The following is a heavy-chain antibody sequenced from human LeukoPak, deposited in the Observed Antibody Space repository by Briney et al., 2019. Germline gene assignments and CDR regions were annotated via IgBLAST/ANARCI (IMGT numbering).Heavy chain of an antibody. CDR1: GYTLTDYS. Sequence: ASVKVSCKVSGYTLTDYSMHWVRQAPGQGLEWMGCIDPDNGETIYAQKFQGRVTMTGDTSTDTAYMELSSLRSEDTAVYYCATPVTTSAFDIWGQGTMVTVSS. V-gene: IGHV1-24*01. CDR2: IDPDNGET. J-gene: IGHJ3*02. CDR3: ATPVTTSAFDI. D-gene: IGHD4-17*01.